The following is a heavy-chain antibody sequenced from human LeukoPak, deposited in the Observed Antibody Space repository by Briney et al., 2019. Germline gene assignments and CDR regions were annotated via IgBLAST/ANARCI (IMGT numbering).Heavy chain of an antibody. CDR2: ISYDGSNK. J-gene: IGHJ4*02. CDR1: GFTFSSYG. CDR3: VKGRGYSGYEGFDY. V-gene: IGHV3-30*18. Sequence: PGGSLRLSCAASGFTFSSYGMHWVRQAPGKGLEWVAVISYDGSNKYYADSVKGRFTISRDNSKNTLYLQMSSLRAEDMAVYYCVKGRGYSGYEGFDYWGQGTLVTVSS. D-gene: IGHD5-12*01.